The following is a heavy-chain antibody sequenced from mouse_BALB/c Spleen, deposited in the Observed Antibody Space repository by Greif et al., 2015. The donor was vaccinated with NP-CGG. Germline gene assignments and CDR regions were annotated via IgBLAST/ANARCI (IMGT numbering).Heavy chain of an antibody. CDR3: NADGSSYGFAY. V-gene: IGHV14-4*02. CDR2: IDPENGDT. D-gene: IGHD1-1*01. CDR1: GFNIKDYY. J-gene: IGHJ3*01. Sequence: EVQLQQSGAELVRSGASVKLSCTASGFNIKDYYMHWVKQRPEQGLEWIGWIDPENGDTEYAPKFQGRATMTADTSSNPAFLQLSRLTSEDTAVYYCNADGSSYGFAYWGQGTLVTVSA.